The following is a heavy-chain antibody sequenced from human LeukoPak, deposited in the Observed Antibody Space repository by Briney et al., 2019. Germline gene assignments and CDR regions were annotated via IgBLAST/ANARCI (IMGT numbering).Heavy chain of an antibody. CDR2: INSDGSIR. J-gene: IGHJ4*02. CDR3: ARGPSGWVSLDY. CDR1: GFTFSSYW. Sequence: PGGSLRLSCTASGFTFSSYWMHWVRQAPGKGLVWVSRINSDGSIRNYVDSVKGRFTISRDNGKNTLYLEMSSLRAEDTAVYYCARGPSGWVSLDYWGQGTLVTVSS. V-gene: IGHV3-74*01. D-gene: IGHD6-13*01.